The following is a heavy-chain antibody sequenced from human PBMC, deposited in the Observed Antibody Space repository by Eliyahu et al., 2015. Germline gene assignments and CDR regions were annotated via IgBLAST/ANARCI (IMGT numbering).Heavy chain of an antibody. CDR2: ITDSGGDT. Sequence: DVQLVEAGGAFVQPGGSLRLSCAASGFXFXSYAMGWVRQAPGKGLEWVTAITDSGGDTFHADSVKGRFTISRDNSKNTLFLQMNSLRAEDTAVYYCAKGSAASRPYYFDYWGQGALVTVSS. CDR3: AKGSAASRPYYFDY. J-gene: IGHJ4*02. V-gene: IGHV3-23*04. CDR1: GFXFXSYA. D-gene: IGHD2-21*01.